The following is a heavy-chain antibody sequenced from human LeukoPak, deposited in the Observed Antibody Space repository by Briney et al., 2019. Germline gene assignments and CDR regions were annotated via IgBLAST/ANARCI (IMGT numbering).Heavy chain of an antibody. J-gene: IGHJ4*02. D-gene: IGHD5-24*01. Sequence: ASVKVSCTASGYTFTSYGLSWVQQAPGHGLEWIGLVSADNGTTNSAQKLQGRVTMTPDTSTSTAYMALRSLRSDDTAFFFQAEDGIRDGYNYKLGEFDYWGQGTLVTVSS. CDR3: AEDGIRDGYNYKLGEFDY. V-gene: IGHV1-18*01. CDR2: VSADNGTT. CDR1: GYTFTSYG.